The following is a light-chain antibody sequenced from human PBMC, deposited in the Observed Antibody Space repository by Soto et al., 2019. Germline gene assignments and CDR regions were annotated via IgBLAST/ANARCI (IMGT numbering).Light chain of an antibody. Sequence: QSALTQPASVSGSPGQSITISCTGTSSDVGGSNYVSWYQQHPAKAPKLMIYDVSNRPSGVSIRFSGSKSGNTASLTIARLLAEDEADYYCGSYSSSSTLYVFGTGTKLTVL. J-gene: IGLJ1*01. CDR2: DVS. V-gene: IGLV2-14*03. CDR3: GSYSSSSTLYV. CDR1: SSDVGGSNY.